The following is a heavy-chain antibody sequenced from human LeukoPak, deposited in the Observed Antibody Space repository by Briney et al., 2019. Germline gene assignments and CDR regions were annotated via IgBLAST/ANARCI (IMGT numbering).Heavy chain of an antibody. CDR2: IGTAGDT. J-gene: IGHJ4*02. CDR3: ARAGGIGSSWPFDY. CDR1: GFTFSSYD. Sequence: GGSLRLSCAASGFTFSSYDMHWVRQATGKGLEWVSAIGTAGDTYYPGSVKGRFTISRENAKNSLYLQMGSLRAEDMAVYYCARAGGIGSSWPFDYWGQGTLVTVSS. D-gene: IGHD6-13*01. V-gene: IGHV3-13*01.